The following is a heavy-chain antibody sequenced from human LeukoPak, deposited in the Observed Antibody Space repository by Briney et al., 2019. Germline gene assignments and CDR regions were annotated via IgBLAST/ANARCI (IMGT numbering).Heavy chain of an antibody. Sequence: GESLKISCKGSGYIFTSYWIGWGRPLPGKGLEWMGIIYPGDSDTRYSPSFQGQVTISADKSISTAYLQWSSLKASDTAMYYCARPGSLTYYYDSSGFDYWGQGTLVTVSS. CDR2: IYPGDSDT. CDR1: GYIFTSYW. V-gene: IGHV5-51*01. CDR3: ARPGSLTYYYDSSGFDY. D-gene: IGHD3-22*01. J-gene: IGHJ4*02.